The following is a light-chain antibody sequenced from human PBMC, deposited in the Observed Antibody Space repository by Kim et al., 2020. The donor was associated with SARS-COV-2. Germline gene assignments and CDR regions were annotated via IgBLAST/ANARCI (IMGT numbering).Light chain of an antibody. CDR3: QHSYSAPYT. J-gene: IGKJ2*01. V-gene: IGKV1-39*01. CDR2: AAS. Sequence: SASVGDRVTITCRASQTITSYLNWYQQKPGTAPKLLIFAASTLQSGVPSRFSGSGSGTDFTLTINSLQPEDFATYFCQHSYSAPYTFGRGTKLEI. CDR1: QTITSY.